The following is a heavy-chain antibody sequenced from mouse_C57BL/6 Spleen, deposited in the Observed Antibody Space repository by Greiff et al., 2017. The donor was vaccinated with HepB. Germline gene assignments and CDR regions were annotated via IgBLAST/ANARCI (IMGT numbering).Heavy chain of an antibody. D-gene: IGHD3-3*01. CDR3: ARDRDGAWFAY. CDR2: IYPGDGDT. Sequence: VQLQQSGPELVKPGASVKISCKASGYAFSSSWMNWVKQRPGKGLEWIGRIYPGDGDTNYNGKFKGKATLTADKSSSTAYMQLSSLTSEDSAVYFCARDRDGAWFAYWGQGTLVTVSA. V-gene: IGHV1-82*01. J-gene: IGHJ3*01. CDR1: GYAFSSSW.